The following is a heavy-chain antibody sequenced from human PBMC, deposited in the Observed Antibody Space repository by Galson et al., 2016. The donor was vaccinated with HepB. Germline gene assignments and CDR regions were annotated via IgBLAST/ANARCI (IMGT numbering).Heavy chain of an antibody. CDR3: ARANFLGYCSSTSCYEGGDFEY. Sequence: SLRLSCAASGFTFSNYFMNWVRQAPGKGLEWVAVISNDGSNKYYADSVKGRFTISRDNSKNTLYLQMSSLRAEDTAVYYCARANFLGYCSSTSCYEGGDFEYWGQGALVTVSS. V-gene: IGHV3-30*04. J-gene: IGHJ4*02. CDR2: ISNDGSNK. D-gene: IGHD2-2*01. CDR1: GFTFSNYF.